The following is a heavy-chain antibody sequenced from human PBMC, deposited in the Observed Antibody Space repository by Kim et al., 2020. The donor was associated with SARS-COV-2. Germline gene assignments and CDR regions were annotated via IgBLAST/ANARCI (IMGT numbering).Heavy chain of an antibody. CDR3: ARERFGGSFDY. Sequence: ASVKVSCKASGFTFSDYAMYWVRQAPGQRLEWRGWINAGNGNTRYSQKFQGRVTITWDTSASTAYMDLTSLRFEDTAVYYCARERFGGSFDYWGQGTLVTVSS. D-gene: IGHD3-10*01. CDR2: INAGNGNT. V-gene: IGHV1-3*01. CDR1: GFTFSDYA. J-gene: IGHJ4*02.